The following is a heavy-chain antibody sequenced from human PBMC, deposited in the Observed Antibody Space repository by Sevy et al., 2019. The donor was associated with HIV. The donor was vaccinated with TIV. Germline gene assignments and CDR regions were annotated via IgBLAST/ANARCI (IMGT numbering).Heavy chain of an antibody. CDR3: ARERTYRFDY. CDR1: GFTFGSYG. J-gene: IGHJ4*02. V-gene: IGHV3-33*01. Sequence: GGSLRLSCVASGFTFGSYGMLWVRQAPGKGLEWVADIWFDGSNIHYADSVRGRFTISRDNSKNTLSLHMSSLRVEDTAVYYCARERTYRFDYCGQGTLVTLSS. CDR2: IWFDGSNI.